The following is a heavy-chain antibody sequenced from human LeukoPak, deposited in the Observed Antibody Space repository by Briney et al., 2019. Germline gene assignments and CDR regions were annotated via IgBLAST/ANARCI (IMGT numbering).Heavy chain of an antibody. CDR1: GFTFDDYA. J-gene: IGHJ4*02. CDR2: ISWNSGSI. Sequence: GRSLRLSCAASGFTFDDYAMHWVRQAPGKGLEWVSGISWNSGSIGYADSVKGRFTISRDNAKNSLYLQMNSLRAEDTAVYYCARSGQYYYDSSGYYPDYWGQGALVTVSS. CDR3: ARSGQYYYDSSGYYPDY. V-gene: IGHV3-9*01. D-gene: IGHD3-22*01.